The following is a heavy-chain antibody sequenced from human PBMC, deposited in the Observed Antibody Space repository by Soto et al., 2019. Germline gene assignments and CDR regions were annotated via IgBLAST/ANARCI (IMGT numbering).Heavy chain of an antibody. CDR2: IYHSGST. Sequence: PSETLSLTCAVSGGSISSGGYSWSWIRQPPGKGLEWIGYIYHSGSTYYNPSLKSRVTISVDRSKNQFSLKLSSVTAADTAVYYCARGPSCISTSCRTLYYFDYWGQGTLVTVSS. V-gene: IGHV4-30-2*01. D-gene: IGHD2-2*01. J-gene: IGHJ4*02. CDR3: ARGPSCISTSCRTLYYFDY. CDR1: GGSISSGGYS.